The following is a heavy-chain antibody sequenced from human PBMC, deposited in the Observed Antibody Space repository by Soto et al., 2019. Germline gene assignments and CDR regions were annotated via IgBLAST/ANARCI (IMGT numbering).Heavy chain of an antibody. CDR3: ARHWYDSSCYYYLDAYDI. D-gene: IGHD3-22*01. V-gene: IGHV5-10-1*01. J-gene: IGHJ3*02. CDR1: GYSFTSYW. CDR2: IDPSDSYT. Sequence: GESLKISCKGSGYSFTSYWISWVRQMPGKGLEWMGRIDPSDSYTNYSPSFQGHVTISADKSISTAYLQWSSLKASDTAMYYCARHWYDSSCYYYLDAYDIWGQVTMVTV.